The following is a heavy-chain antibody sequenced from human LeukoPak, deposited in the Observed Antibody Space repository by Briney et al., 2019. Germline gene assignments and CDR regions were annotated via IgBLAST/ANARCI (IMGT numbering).Heavy chain of an antibody. CDR1: GFTVSSNY. J-gene: IGHJ4*02. Sequence: QSGGSLRLSCAASGFTVSSNYMSWVRQAPGKGLEWVSVIYSGGSTYYADSVKGRFTISRDNSKNTLYLQMNSLRAEDTAVYYCARETRGYSGYDEYWGQGTLVTVSS. D-gene: IGHD5-12*01. V-gene: IGHV3-53*01. CDR2: IYSGGST. CDR3: ARETRGYSGYDEY.